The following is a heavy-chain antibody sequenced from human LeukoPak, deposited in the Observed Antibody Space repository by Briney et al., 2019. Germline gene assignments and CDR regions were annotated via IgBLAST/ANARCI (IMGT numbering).Heavy chain of an antibody. V-gene: IGHV1-18*01. CDR1: GYTFTGYG. CDR3: ARDSSGWSYYYYGMDV. D-gene: IGHD6-19*01. CDR2: ISAYNGNT. J-gene: IGHJ6*02. Sequence: ASVKVSCKASGYTFTGYGISWVRQAPGQGLEWMGWISAYNGNTNYAQKLQGRVTMTTDTSTSTAYMELRSLRSDDTAVYYCARDSSGWSYYYYGMDVWGQGTTVTVSS.